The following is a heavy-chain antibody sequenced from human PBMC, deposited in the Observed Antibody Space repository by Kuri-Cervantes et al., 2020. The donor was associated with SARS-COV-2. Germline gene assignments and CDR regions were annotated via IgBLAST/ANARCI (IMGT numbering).Heavy chain of an antibody. CDR3: AREVYSYGSRFDP. D-gene: IGHD5-18*01. V-gene: IGHV4-59*01. CDR1: GGSTSNYY. Sequence: GSLRLSCTVSGGSTSNYYWSWIRQPPGNGLEWIGSFYAGGNTNYNPSLKSRVTMSVDTSKNQFSLKLRSVTAADTAIYYCAREVYSYGSRFDPWGQGTLVTVSS. J-gene: IGHJ5*02. CDR2: FYAGGNT.